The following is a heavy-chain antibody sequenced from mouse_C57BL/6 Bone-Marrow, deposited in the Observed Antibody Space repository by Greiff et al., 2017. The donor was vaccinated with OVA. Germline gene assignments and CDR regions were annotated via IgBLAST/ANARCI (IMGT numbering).Heavy chain of an antibody. D-gene: IGHD2-4*01. Sequence: EVQLVESEGGLVQPGSSMKLSCTASGFTFSDYYMSWVRQVPEKGLEWVANINYDGSSTYYLDSLKSRFIIARDNAKNILYLQMSSLKSEDTATYYCAREGDDCGPYYAMDYWGQGTSVTVSA. CDR2: INYDGSST. CDR1: GFTFSDYY. CDR3: AREGDDCGPYYAMDY. J-gene: IGHJ4*01. V-gene: IGHV5-16*01.